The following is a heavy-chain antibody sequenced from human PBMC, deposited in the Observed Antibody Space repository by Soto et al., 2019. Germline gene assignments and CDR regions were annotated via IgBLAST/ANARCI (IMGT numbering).Heavy chain of an antibody. D-gene: IGHD1-26*01. CDR3: ARVGQGAWYFDL. CDR1: GFTFSSYW. V-gene: IGHV3-74*01. J-gene: IGHJ2*01. Sequence: EVQLVESGGGLVQPGGSLTLSCAASGFTFSSYWMHWVRQAPGKGVVWVSRINPDGRGTNYADSVKGHFTISRDNAKNTLYLQMNSLRPEDTAVYYCARVGQGAWYFDLWGRGTLVTVSS. CDR2: INPDGRGT.